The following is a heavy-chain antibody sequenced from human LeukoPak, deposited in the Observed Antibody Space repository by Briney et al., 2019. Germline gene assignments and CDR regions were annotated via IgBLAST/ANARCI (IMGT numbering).Heavy chain of an antibody. J-gene: IGHJ4*02. D-gene: IGHD3-22*01. Sequence: GGSLRLSCTASGFTFGDYAMSWFRQAPGKGLEWVGFIRSKAYGGTTEYAASVKGRFTISRDDSKSIAYLQMNSLKTEDTAVYYCTRGAKPGYYDSSGYYPDYWGQGTLVTVSS. CDR3: TRGAKPGYYDSSGYYPDY. V-gene: IGHV3-49*03. CDR1: GFTFGDYA. CDR2: IRSKAYGGTT.